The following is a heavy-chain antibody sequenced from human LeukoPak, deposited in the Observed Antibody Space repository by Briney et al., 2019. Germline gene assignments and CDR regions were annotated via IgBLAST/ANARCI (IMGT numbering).Heavy chain of an antibody. Sequence: PGGSLRLSCAASGFTFDDYGMSWVRQAPGKGLEWVSGINWNGGSTGYADSVKGRFTISRDNAKNSLYLQMNSLRAEDTALYYCARRGGSGSYYKDYYYYYMDVWGKGTTVTVSS. CDR1: GFTFDDYG. CDR3: ARRGGSGSYYKDYYYYYMDV. CDR2: INWNGGST. D-gene: IGHD3-10*01. J-gene: IGHJ6*03. V-gene: IGHV3-20*04.